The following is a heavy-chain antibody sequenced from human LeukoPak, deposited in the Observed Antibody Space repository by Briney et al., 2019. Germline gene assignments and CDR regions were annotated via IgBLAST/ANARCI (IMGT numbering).Heavy chain of an antibody. D-gene: IGHD3-10*01. V-gene: IGHV4-4*09. J-gene: IGHJ4*02. CDR1: GGSISSYY. CDR3: ARHGVGFGELSY. CDR2: IYTSGST. Sequence: PSETLPLTCTVSGGSISSYYWSWMRQPPGKGLEWIGYIYTSGSTNYNPSLKSRVTISVDTSKNQFSLKLSSVTAADTAVYYCARHGVGFGELSYWGQGTLVTVSS.